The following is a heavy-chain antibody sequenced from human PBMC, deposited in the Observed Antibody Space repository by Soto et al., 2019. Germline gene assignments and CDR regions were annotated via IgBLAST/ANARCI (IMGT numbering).Heavy chain of an antibody. CDR2: INHSGST. CDR3: ARARITMVREVIKYNMDV. J-gene: IGHJ6*02. Sequence: PSETLSLTCAVYGGSFSGYYWSWIRQPPGKGLEWIGEINHSGSTNYNPSLKSRVTISVDTSKNQFSLKLSSVTAADTAIYYCARARITMVREVIKYNMDVWGQGTTVTVSS. V-gene: IGHV4-34*01. D-gene: IGHD3-10*01. CDR1: GGSFSGYY.